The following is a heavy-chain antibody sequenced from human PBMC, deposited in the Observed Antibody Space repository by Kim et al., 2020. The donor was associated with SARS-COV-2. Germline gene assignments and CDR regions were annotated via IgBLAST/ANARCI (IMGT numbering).Heavy chain of an antibody. Sequence: GGSLRLSCAASGFTFSSYSMNWVRQAPGKGLEWVSSISSSSSYIYYADSVKGRFTISRDNAKNSLYLQMNSLRAEDTAVYYCARGGGSYFDYYYYGMDVWGQGTTVTVSS. CDR3: ARGGGSYFDYYYYGMDV. CDR2: ISSSSSYI. CDR1: GFTFSSYS. D-gene: IGHD1-26*01. V-gene: IGHV3-21*01. J-gene: IGHJ6*02.